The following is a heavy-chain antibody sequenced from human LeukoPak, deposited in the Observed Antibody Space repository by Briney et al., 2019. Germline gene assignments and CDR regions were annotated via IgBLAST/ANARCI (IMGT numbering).Heavy chain of an antibody. V-gene: IGHV3-23*01. CDR1: GFTFSSYA. Sequence: GGSLRLSCAASGFTFSSYAMNWVRQAPGKGLEWVSAISTRGGTTYYADSVKGRFTISRDDSKNTLYLQMNCLRVEDTAVYYCAKDRWVGATISHYFDYWGQGTLVTVSS. CDR2: ISTRGGTT. J-gene: IGHJ4*02. D-gene: IGHD1-26*01. CDR3: AKDRWVGATISHYFDY.